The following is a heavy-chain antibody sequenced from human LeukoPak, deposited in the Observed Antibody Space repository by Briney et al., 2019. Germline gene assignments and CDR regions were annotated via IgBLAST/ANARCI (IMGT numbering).Heavy chain of an antibody. V-gene: IGHV4-34*01. CDR2: INHSGST. J-gene: IGHJ6*03. CDR3: VSRVRIAAAGRYYYYMDV. CDR1: GGSFSGYY. D-gene: IGHD6-13*01. Sequence: SETLSLTCAVYGGSFSGYYWSWIRQPPGKGLEWIGEINHSGSTNYNPSLKSRVTISVDTSKNQFSLKLSSVTAADTAVYYCVSRVRIAAAGRYYYYMDVWGKGTTVTISS.